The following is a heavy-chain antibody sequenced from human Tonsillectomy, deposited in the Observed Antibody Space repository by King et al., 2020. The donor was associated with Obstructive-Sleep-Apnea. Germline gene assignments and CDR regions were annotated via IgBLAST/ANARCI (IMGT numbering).Heavy chain of an antibody. J-gene: IGHJ6*02. Sequence: VQLVESGGGVVQPGRSLRLSCAASGFTFSNYGIHWVRQAPGKGLDWVALISSDGSNKYYAASVKGRFTISRDNSKNTLYLQLNSLRAEDTAVYYCAKEGGYCSSSSCLNNYYYYGMDVWGQGTTVTVSS. CDR2: ISSDGSNK. D-gene: IGHD2-2*01. CDR3: AKEGGYCSSSSCLNNYYYYGMDV. V-gene: IGHV3-30*18. CDR1: GFTFSNYG.